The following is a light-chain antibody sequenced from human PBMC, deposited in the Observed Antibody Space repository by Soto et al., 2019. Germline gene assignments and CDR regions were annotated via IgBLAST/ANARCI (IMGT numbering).Light chain of an antibody. CDR1: QSVSGSS. V-gene: IGKV3-20*01. J-gene: IGKJ1*01. CDR3: QEYGSSRT. CDR2: GAS. Sequence: ENVLTQSPGTLSLSPGERATLSCRTSQSVSGSSLAWYQQKPGQAPRLLIYGASSRATGIPDRFSGSGSGTDFTLTISRLEPEDSAVYYCQEYGSSRTFGQGTKVEI.